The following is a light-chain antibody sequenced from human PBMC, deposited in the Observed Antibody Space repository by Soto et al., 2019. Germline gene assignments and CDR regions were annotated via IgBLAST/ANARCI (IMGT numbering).Light chain of an antibody. CDR3: QQYNNLPSWT. V-gene: IGKV3-15*01. J-gene: IGKJ1*01. Sequence: EIVMTQFPATLSVSPGERATLSCRASQSVSSNLAWYQQKPGQAPRLLIYGASTRATGIPTRFSGSGSGTEFTLTISSLQSEDFAVYYCQQYNNLPSWTFGQCTKV. CDR1: QSVSSN. CDR2: GAS.